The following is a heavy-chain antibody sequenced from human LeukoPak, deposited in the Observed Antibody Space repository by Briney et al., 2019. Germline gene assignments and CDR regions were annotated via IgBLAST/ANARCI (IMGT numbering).Heavy chain of an antibody. CDR3: IEARHKYLATVWTGPYYGLDV. CDR1: GLSFSNHD. V-gene: IGHV3-13*01. Sequence: GGSLRLSCAASGLSFSNHDLHWVRQVSGKGLEWVSAIGATGATYYAGSVRGRFTISRENAKNSLYLQMNNLRAEDTAVYYCIEARHKYLATVWTGPYYGLDVWGQGTTVIVSS. D-gene: IGHD2/OR15-2a*01. CDR2: IGATGAT. J-gene: IGHJ6*02.